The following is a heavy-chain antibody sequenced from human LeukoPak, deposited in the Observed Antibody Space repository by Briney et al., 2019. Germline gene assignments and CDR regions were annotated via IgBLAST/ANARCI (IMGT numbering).Heavy chain of an antibody. J-gene: IGHJ4*02. CDR3: ARGGLDYFDS. V-gene: IGHV4-39*07. CDR2: IYYSGST. CDR1: GGSISSSSYY. Sequence: SETLSLTCTVSGGSISSSSYYWGWIRQPPGKGLKWIGSIYYSGSTYYNPSLKSQVTISVDTSKNQFSLKLSSVTAADTAVYYCARGGLDYFDSWGQGTLVTVSS. D-gene: IGHD6-19*01.